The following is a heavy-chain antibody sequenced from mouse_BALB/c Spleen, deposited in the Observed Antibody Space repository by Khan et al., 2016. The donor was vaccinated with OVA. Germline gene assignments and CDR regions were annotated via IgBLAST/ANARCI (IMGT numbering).Heavy chain of an antibody. CDR2: IWAGGTT. CDR3: ARVYYRYDVGADYAMDY. J-gene: IGHJ4*01. D-gene: IGHD2-14*01. V-gene: IGHV2-9*02. CDR1: GFSLASYG. Sequence: QVQLQQSGPGLVAPSQSLSITCTVSGFSLASYGVHWVRQPPGKGLEWLGVIWAGGTTNYNSALMSRLSIGKDNSKSQGFLKMNSLQTDDTGMYYCARVYYRYDVGADYAMDYWGQGTSVTVSS.